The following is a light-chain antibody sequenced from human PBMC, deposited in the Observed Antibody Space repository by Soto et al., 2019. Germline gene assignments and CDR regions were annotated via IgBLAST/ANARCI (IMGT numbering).Light chain of an antibody. CDR1: QSVSSSY. CDR3: LQRSDWWT. J-gene: IGKJ1*01. Sequence: EIVLTQSPGTLSLSPGERATLSCRASQSVSSSYLAWYQQKPGQPPRLLIYDASTRATGIPARFSGSGSGADFTLTISSLEPEDFAVYYCLQRSDWWTFGQGTKVDIK. CDR2: DAS. V-gene: IGKV3D-20*02.